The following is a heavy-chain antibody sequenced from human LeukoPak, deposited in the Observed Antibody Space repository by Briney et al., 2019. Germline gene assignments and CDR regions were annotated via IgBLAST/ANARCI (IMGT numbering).Heavy chain of an antibody. V-gene: IGHV4-34*01. D-gene: IGHD3-10*01. J-gene: IGHJ4*02. CDR3: ARRGITMVRGAPEYYFDY. Sequence: TSETLSLTCAVYGGSFSGYYWSWIRQPPGKGLEWIGEINHSGSTNYNPSLKSRVTISVDTSKNQFSLKLSSVTAADTAVCYCARRGITMVRGAPEYYFDYWGQGTLVTVSS. CDR2: INHSGST. CDR1: GGSFSGYY.